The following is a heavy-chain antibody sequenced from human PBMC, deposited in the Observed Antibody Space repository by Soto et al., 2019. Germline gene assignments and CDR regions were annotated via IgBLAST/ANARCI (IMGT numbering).Heavy chain of an antibody. Sequence: QVQLQESGPGLVKPSETLSLTCTVSGRSIRSYYWSWIRQPPGQGLEWIGYIYYCGSTNYNPSLKSRVTISVVTSKNKCSLKLSCVTAADTAVYYCARRFVGVRGVIDSYYCGMDVWGQGTTVTVSS. V-gene: IGHV4-59*01. CDR3: ARRFVGVRGVIDSYYCGMDV. CDR2: IYYCGST. J-gene: IGHJ6*02. CDR1: GRSIRSYY. D-gene: IGHD3-10*01.